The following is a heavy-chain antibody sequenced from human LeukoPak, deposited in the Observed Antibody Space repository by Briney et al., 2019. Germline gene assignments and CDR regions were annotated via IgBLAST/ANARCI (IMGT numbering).Heavy chain of an antibody. CDR3: VRGTGY. J-gene: IGHJ4*02. CDR2: ISSNGDNT. V-gene: IGHV3-64D*06. CDR1: GFTFSTYV. Sequence: GGSLRLSYSVSGFTFSTYVMHWVRQAPGKGLEYVSAISSNGDNTYYADSVKGRFTISRDNSKNTLYLQMSSLRADDTAVYYCVRGTGYWGQGTLVTVSS.